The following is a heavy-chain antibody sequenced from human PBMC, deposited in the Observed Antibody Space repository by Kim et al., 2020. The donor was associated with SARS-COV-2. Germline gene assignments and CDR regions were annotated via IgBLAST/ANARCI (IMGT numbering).Heavy chain of an antibody. V-gene: IGHV3-30-3*01. Sequence: GGSLRLSCAASGFTFSSYAMHWVRQAPGKGLEWVAVISYDGSNKYYADSVKGRFTISRDNSKNTLYLQMNSLRAEDTAVYYCARDGLELLYGYYYYGMDVWGQGTTVTVSS. CDR2: ISYDGSNK. CDR1: GFTFSSYA. CDR3: ARDGLELLYGYYYYGMDV. J-gene: IGHJ6*02. D-gene: IGHD1-7*01.